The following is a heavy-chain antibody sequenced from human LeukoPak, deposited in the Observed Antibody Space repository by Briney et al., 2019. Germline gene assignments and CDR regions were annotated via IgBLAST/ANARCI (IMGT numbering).Heavy chain of an antibody. CDR3: ARDRDDGYFDY. J-gene: IGHJ4*02. CDR1: GFTFSSYW. Sequence: QAGGSLRLSCTASGFTFSSYWMSWVRQAPGKGLEWVANIKQDGSGKYYVDSVKGRFTISRDNAKNSLYLQMNSLRAEDTAVYYCARDRDDGYFDYWGQGTLVTVSS. D-gene: IGHD3-10*01. CDR2: IKQDGSGK. V-gene: IGHV3-7*01.